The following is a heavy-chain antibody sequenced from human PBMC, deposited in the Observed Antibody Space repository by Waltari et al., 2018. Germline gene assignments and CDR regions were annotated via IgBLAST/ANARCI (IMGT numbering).Heavy chain of an antibody. J-gene: IGHJ3*02. CDR3: ARPKLRLGDEAFDI. D-gene: IGHD3-16*01. Sequence: QVQLVQSGAEVKKPGSSVKVSCKASGGTFSSYAISWVRQAPGQGLEWMGRIIPIPGIANKARKFQGRVTITADKSTSTAYMERSSLRSEDTAGYYCARPKLRLGDEAFDIWGQGTMVTVSS. CDR2: IIPIPGIA. V-gene: IGHV1-69*09. CDR1: GGTFSSYA.